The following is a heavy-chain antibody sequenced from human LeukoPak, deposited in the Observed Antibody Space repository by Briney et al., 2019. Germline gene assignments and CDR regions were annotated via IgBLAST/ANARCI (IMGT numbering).Heavy chain of an antibody. CDR3: ARQRRAYCSGDSCYSRYYGMDV. Sequence: GGSLRLSCAASGFTFSDYYMSWIRQAPGKGLEWASYISSSGTTIYYADSVKGRFTSSRDNAKNSLYLQMNSLRAEDTAVYYCARQRRAYCSGDSCYSRYYGMDVWGQGTTVTVSS. D-gene: IGHD2-15*01. CDR1: GFTFSDYY. J-gene: IGHJ6*02. CDR2: ISSSGTTI. V-gene: IGHV3-11*01.